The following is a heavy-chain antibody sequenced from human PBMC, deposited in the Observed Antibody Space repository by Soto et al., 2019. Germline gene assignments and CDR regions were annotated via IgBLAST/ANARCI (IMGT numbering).Heavy chain of an antibody. Sequence: SETLSLTCAVSGGSISVGGFSLSLIRQPPGKGLEWIGYIYHFGGTYYNPSLKSRVSISLDRSKNEFSLEVRSVTAADTAVYYCARGGDYYFDSWGQGTLVTVSS. CDR2: IYHFGGT. J-gene: IGHJ4*02. CDR1: GGSISVGGFS. D-gene: IGHD2-21*02. CDR3: ARGGDYYFDS. V-gene: IGHV4-30-2*01.